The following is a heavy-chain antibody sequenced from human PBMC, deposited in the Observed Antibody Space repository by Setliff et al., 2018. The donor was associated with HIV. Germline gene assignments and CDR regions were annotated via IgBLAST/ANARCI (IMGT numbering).Heavy chain of an antibody. CDR1: GFSITRSYY. CDR2: IYHDGTT. Sequence: PSETLSLTCTVSGFSITRSYYWGWMRQPPGKGLEWIGSIYHDGTTYYSPSLKSRVTISLDTSKNQFSLKLSSMTAADTAVYYCARDVGLCGVDCWPYFYFDLWGRGNLVTVSS. CDR3: ARDVGLCGVDCWPYFYFDL. D-gene: IGHD2-21*02. V-gene: IGHV4-38-2*02. J-gene: IGHJ2*01.